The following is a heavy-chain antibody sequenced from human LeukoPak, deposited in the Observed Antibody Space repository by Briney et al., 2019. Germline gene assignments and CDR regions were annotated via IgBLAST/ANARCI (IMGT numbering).Heavy chain of an antibody. CDR3: AREENGWFDP. CDR1: GGSISSGGYS. J-gene: IGHJ5*02. Sequence: PSETLSLTRAVSGGSISSGGYSWSWIRQPPGTGLEWIGYIYHSGSTYYNPSLKSRVTISVDRSKNQFSLKLSSVTAADTAVYYCAREENGWFDPWGQGTLVTVSS. V-gene: IGHV4-30-2*01. CDR2: IYHSGST.